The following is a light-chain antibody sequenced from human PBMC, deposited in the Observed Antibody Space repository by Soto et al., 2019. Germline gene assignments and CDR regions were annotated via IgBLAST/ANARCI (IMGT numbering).Light chain of an antibody. V-gene: IGLV2-23*02. CDR2: EVS. Sequence: QSVLTQPALVSGSPGQSITISCTGTSSDFGSYNLVSWYQQHPGKAPKLMIYEVSKRPSGVSNRFSGSKSGNTAFLTISGLQAEDEADYYCCSYAGSSTPYVFGTGTRSPS. CDR1: SSDFGSYNL. J-gene: IGLJ1*01. CDR3: CSYAGSSTPYV.